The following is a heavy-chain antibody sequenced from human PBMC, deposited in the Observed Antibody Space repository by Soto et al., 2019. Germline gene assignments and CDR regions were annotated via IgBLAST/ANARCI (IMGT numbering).Heavy chain of an antibody. CDR3: AQSFYYDSSGRDY. Sequence: ASVKVSCKASGYTFTGYYMHWVRQAPGQGLEWMGWINPNSGGTNYAQKFQGRFTMTRDTSISTAYMELSRLRSDDTAVYYCAQSFYYDSSGRDYWGQGTLVTVSS. D-gene: IGHD3-22*01. CDR1: GYTFTGYY. V-gene: IGHV1-2*02. J-gene: IGHJ4*02. CDR2: INPNSGGT.